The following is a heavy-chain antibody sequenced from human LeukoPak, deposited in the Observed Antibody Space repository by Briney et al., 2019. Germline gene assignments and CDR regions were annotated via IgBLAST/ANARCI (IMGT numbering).Heavy chain of an antibody. CDR1: GGSISSYY. Sequence: SETLSLTCTVSGGSISSYYWTWIRQPPGKGLEWIGYISYSGSTKDNPSLKSRVTISIDTSKNQFSLKLSSVTAADTAVYYCARDPSRMYYYDSSGYYIPPTHAFDIWGQGTMVTVSS. D-gene: IGHD3-22*01. CDR3: ARDPSRMYYYDSSGYYIPPTHAFDI. V-gene: IGHV4-59*12. J-gene: IGHJ3*02. CDR2: ISYSGST.